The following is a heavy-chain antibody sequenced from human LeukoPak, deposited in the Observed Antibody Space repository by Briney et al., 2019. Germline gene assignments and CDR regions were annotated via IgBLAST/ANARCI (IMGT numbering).Heavy chain of an antibody. CDR1: GGSISSGDYY. Sequence: SQTLSLTCTVSGGSISSGDYYWSWIRQPQGKGLEWIGYIYYSGSTNYNPSLKSRVTISVDTSKNQFSLKLSSVTAADTAVYYCARVDREMIANWFDPWGQGTLVTVSS. J-gene: IGHJ5*02. V-gene: IGHV4-30-4*01. D-gene: IGHD3-22*01. CDR3: ARVDREMIANWFDP. CDR2: IYYSGST.